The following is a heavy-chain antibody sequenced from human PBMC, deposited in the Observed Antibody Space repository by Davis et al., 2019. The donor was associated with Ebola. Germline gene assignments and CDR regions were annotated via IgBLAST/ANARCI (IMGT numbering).Heavy chain of an antibody. D-gene: IGHD2-8*01. V-gene: IGHV3-30*18. CDR2: ISYDGSNK. Sequence: GGSLRLSCAASGFTFSSYGMHWARQAPGKGLEWVAVISYDGSNKYYADSVKGRFTISRDNSKNTLYLQMNSLRAEDTAVYYCAKVLIVLMVYAPLDYWGQGTLVTVSS. J-gene: IGHJ4*02. CDR1: GFTFSSYG. CDR3: AKVLIVLMVYAPLDY.